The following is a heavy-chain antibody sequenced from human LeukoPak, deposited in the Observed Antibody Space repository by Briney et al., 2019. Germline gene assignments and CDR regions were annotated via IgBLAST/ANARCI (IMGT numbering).Heavy chain of an antibody. J-gene: IGHJ4*02. Sequence: ASVTVSCKASGYTFTSYGISWVRQAPGQGLEWMGWISAYNGNTNYAQKLQGRVTMTTDTSTSTAYMELRSLRSDDTAVYYCARDRIAVAGTDPFDYWGQGTLVTVSS. V-gene: IGHV1-18*01. D-gene: IGHD6-19*01. CDR1: GYTFTSYG. CDR3: ARDRIAVAGTDPFDY. CDR2: ISAYNGNT.